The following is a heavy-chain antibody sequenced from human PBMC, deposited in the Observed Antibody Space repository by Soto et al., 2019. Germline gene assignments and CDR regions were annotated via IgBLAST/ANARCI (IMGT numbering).Heavy chain of an antibody. CDR3: ARGVYGSGTYDHFDY. CDR1: GGSISSGGYS. J-gene: IGHJ4*02. V-gene: IGHV4-30-2*01. Sequence: QLQLQESDSGLVKPSQTLSLTCAVSGGSISSGGYSWSWIRQPPGKGLEWIGNTYHSGSTYYNPSLKSRDTISIDRSKNQFSMKMRSVTAADTAVYYCARGVYGSGTYDHFDYWGQGTLVTVSS. CDR2: TYHSGST. D-gene: IGHD3-10*01.